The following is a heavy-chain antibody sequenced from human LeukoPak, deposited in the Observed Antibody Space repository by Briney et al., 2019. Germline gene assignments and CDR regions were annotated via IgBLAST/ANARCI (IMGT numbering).Heavy chain of an antibody. Sequence: PSETLSLTCNVSGDSIRNYYWSWIRQTPGKGLEWIGHIYDSGSTNYNPSLKSRVTISVDTSKNQFSLKVTSVTAADTAVYYCARLARGRWFDPWGQGTLVPVSS. J-gene: IGHJ5*02. CDR1: GDSIRNYY. CDR3: ARLARGRWFDP. D-gene: IGHD6-6*01. V-gene: IGHV4-59*08. CDR2: IYDSGST.